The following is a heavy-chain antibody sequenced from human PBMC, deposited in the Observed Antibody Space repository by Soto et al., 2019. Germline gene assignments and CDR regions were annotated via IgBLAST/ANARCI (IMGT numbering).Heavy chain of an antibody. CDR3: VRDCVVYDGSSDCSEYFDY. CDR1: GFTFSADG. V-gene: IGHV3-30*03. Sequence: VQLVQSGGGVVQPGRSLRLSCVASGFTFSADGMHWVRQAPGKGLEWVSAISSDGNKKDYGDSVKGRFTISRDNSKKTPYLQLNSLRAEDTAVYYCVRDCVVYDGSSDCSEYFDYWGQGTLVTVSS. J-gene: IGHJ4*02. D-gene: IGHD3-22*01. CDR2: ISSDGNKK.